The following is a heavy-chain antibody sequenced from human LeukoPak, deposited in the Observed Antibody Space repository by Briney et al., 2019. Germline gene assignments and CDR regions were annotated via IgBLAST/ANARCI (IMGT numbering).Heavy chain of an antibody. V-gene: IGHV3-30*02. CDR2: KRDDGSTE. CDR1: GFTISNYG. J-gene: IGHJ4*02. D-gene: IGHD1-26*01. Sequence: PGGSLRLSCAASGFTISNYGMHWVRQAPGKGLEWVAYKRDDGSTEYYVDSVKGRFTISRDNSKNTVYLQMNSLRVEDTAVYYCAKAFSGDSGSDFVFECWGRGILVTVSS. CDR3: AKAFSGDSGSDFVFEC.